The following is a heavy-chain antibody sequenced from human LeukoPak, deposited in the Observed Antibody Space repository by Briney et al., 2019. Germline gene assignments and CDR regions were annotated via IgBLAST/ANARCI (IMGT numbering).Heavy chain of an antibody. CDR2: ISYDGTNK. J-gene: IGHJ4*02. CDR3: ARALDEGARFDY. V-gene: IGHV3-30-3*01. CDR1: GFTFSTYV. Sequence: PGGSLRLSCTASGFTFSTYVMHWVRQAPGKGLEWVAVISYDGTNKYYADSTKGRFTISRDNSKNTLYLQMNSLRAENTAVYYCARALDEGARFDYWGQGTLVTVSS.